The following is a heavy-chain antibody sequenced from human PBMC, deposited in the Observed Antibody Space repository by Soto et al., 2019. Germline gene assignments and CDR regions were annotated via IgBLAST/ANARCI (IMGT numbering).Heavy chain of an antibody. V-gene: IGHV1-3*05. J-gene: IGHJ4*02. CDR1: GYTFTSYA. Sequence: QVQLVQSGAEEKKPGASVKVSCKASGYTFTSYAMHWVRQAPGQRLEWMGWINAGNGNTKYSQKFQGRVTITRDTSASTAYMELSSLRSEDTAVYYCARAATVKNERWYYFDYWGQGTLVTVSS. D-gene: IGHD4-17*01. CDR3: ARAATVKNERWYYFDY. CDR2: INAGNGNT.